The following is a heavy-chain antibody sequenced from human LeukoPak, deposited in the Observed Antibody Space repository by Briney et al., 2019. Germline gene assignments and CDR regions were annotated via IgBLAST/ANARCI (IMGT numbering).Heavy chain of an antibody. J-gene: IGHJ4*02. CDR2: ISSSGSTI. D-gene: IGHD2-21*02. CDR3: ARKYCGGDCYPSSAYYFDY. CDR1: GFTFSDYY. V-gene: IGHV3-11*01. Sequence: GGSLRLSCAASGFTFSDYYMSWIRQAPGKGLEWVSYISSSGSTIYYADSVKGRFTISRDNAKNSLYLQMNSLRAEDTAAYYCARKYCGGDCYPSSAYYFDYWGQGTLVTVSS.